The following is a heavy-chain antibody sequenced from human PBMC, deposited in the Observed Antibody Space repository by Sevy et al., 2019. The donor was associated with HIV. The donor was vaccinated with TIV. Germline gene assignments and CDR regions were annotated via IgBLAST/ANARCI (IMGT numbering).Heavy chain of an antibody. CDR1: GFTFSSYG. CDR2: IRYDGSNK. V-gene: IGHV3-30*02. Sequence: GGSLRLSCAASGFTFSSYGMHWVRQAPGKGLGWVAFIRYDGSNKYYADSVKGRFTISRDNSKNTLYLQMNSLRAEDTAVYYCAKDRKRDGSGSPSGMDVWGQGTTVTVSS. J-gene: IGHJ6*02. CDR3: AKDRKRDGSGSPSGMDV. D-gene: IGHD3-10*01.